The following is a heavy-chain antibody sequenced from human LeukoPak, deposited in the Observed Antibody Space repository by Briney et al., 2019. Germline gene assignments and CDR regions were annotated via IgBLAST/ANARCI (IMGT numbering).Heavy chain of an antibody. Sequence: PSETLSLTCAVSGYSISSGYYWGWIREHPGKGLEWLGSIYHSGSTYYNPSLKSRVTISVDTSKNQFSLKLSSVTAADTAVYYCASYCSGGSCYLGYKWFDPWGQGTLVTVSS. CDR2: IYHSGST. V-gene: IGHV4-38-2*01. CDR3: ASYCSGGSCYLGYKWFDP. D-gene: IGHD2-15*01. CDR1: GYSISSGYY. J-gene: IGHJ5*02.